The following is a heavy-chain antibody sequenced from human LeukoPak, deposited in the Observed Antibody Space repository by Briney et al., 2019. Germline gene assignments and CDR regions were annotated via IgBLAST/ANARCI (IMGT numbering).Heavy chain of an antibody. V-gene: IGHV4-34*01. D-gene: IGHD3-3*01. Sequence: SETLSLTCAVYGGSFNGYYWSWIRQPPGKGLEWIGEINHSGSTNYNPSLKSRVTISVDTSKNQFSLKLSSVTAADTAVYYCARGRRSIFGVVIMFDYWGQGTLVTVSS. CDR1: GGSFNGYY. CDR3: ARGRRSIFGVVIMFDY. CDR2: INHSGST. J-gene: IGHJ4*02.